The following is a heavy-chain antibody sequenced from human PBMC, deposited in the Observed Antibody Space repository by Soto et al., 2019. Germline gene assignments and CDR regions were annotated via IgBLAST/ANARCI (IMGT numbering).Heavy chain of an antibody. J-gene: IGHJ6*02. V-gene: IGHV1-8*01. CDR3: ARVGAYDYGDYYYYGMDV. CDR2: MNPNSGNT. D-gene: IGHD3-16*01. Sequence: ASVKVSCKASGYTFTSYDINWVRQATGQGLEWMGWMNPNSGNTGYAQKFQGRVTMTRNTSISTAYMELSSLRSEDTAVYYCARVGAYDYGDYYYYGMDVWGQGTTVTVSS. CDR1: GYTFTSYD.